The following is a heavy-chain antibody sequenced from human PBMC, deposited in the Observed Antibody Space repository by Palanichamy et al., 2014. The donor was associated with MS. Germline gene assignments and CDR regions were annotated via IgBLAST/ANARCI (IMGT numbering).Heavy chain of an antibody. D-gene: IGHD3-10*01. Sequence: EVQLVESGGGLVQPGGSLRLSCAASRFTFSNYAMIWVRQAPGKGLEWVSAISGSGGSTYYADSVKGRFTISRDNSKNTLDLQMNSLRAEDTAVYYCAKDSEYYGSSPIDYWGQGTLVTVSS. J-gene: IGHJ4*02. CDR2: ISGSGGST. CDR3: AKDSEYYGSSPIDY. V-gene: IGHV3-23*04. CDR1: RFTFSNYA.